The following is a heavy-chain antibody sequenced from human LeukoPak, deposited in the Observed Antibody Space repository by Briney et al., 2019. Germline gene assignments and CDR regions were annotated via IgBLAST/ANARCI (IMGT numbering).Heavy chain of an antibody. D-gene: IGHD6-19*01. CDR2: IYYSGST. J-gene: IGHJ4*02. V-gene: IGHV4-31*03. Sequence: TTSETLSLTCTVPGGSISSGGYYWSWIRQHPGKGLEWIGYIYYSGSTYYNPSLKSRVTISVDTSKNQFSLRLSSVTAADTAVYYCARDNIAVAASVLAGFDYWGQGTLVTVSS. CDR1: GGSISSGGYY. CDR3: ARDNIAVAASVLAGFDY.